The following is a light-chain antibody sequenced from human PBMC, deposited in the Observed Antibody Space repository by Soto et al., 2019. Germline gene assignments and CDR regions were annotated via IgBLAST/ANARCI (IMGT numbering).Light chain of an antibody. V-gene: IGKV3D-20*02. CDR2: GAS. CDR3: QQRSNLPPRFT. Sequence: EIVLTQSPGTLSLSPGERATLSCRASQSVSSSYLAWYQQKPGQAPRLLIYGASSRATGIPDGFSGSGSGTDFTLTISRLEHEDFAVYCCQQRSNLPPRFTFGPGTNVDIK. J-gene: IGKJ3*01. CDR1: QSVSSSY.